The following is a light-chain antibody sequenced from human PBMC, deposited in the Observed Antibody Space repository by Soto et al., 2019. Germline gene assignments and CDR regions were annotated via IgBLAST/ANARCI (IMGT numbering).Light chain of an antibody. V-gene: IGKV1-33*01. Sequence: DIQMTQSPSSLSASVGDRVTITCQASQDISNYLNWYQQKPGKAPKLLIYDASNLETGVPSRFSGSGSGTDFTFTISSLQPEDIVTYYCLQYDNLPFTFGPGTKLDIK. CDR3: LQYDNLPFT. CDR1: QDISNY. CDR2: DAS. J-gene: IGKJ3*01.